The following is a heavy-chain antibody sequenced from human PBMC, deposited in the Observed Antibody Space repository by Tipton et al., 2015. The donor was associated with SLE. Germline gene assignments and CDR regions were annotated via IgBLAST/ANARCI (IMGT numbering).Heavy chain of an antibody. CDR3: ARDQGGSYESRTDAFDI. CDR2: IYYSGST. CDR1: GGSISSYY. V-gene: IGHV4-59*01. Sequence: TLSLTCTVSGGSISSYYWSWIRQPPGKGLEWIGYIYYSGSTNYNPSLKSRVTISVDTSKNQFSLKLSSVTAADTAVYYCARDQGGSYESRTDAFDIWGQGTMGTVSS. J-gene: IGHJ3*02. D-gene: IGHD1-26*01.